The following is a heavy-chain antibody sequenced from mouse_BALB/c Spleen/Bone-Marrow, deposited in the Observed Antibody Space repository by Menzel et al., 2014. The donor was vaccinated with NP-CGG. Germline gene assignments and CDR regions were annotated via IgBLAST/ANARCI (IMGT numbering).Heavy chain of an antibody. J-gene: IGHJ2*01. D-gene: IGHD1-1*01. CDR3: ARASVVPYYFDF. Sequence: VQLQQSGAELMKPGASVKISCKATGYTFSNYWIDWVKQRPGHGLEWIEEILPGSGTANYNEKFKGKATFTADTSSNTAYMQLSSLTSEDSALYYCARASVVPYYFDFWGQGTTLTVSS. V-gene: IGHV1-9*01. CDR2: ILPGSGTA. CDR1: GYTFSNYW.